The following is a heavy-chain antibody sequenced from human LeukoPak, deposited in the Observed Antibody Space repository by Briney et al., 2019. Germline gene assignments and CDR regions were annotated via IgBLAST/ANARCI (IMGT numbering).Heavy chain of an antibody. V-gene: IGHV4-34*01. CDR1: GGSFSGYY. Sequence: PSETLSLTCAVYGGSFSGYYWSWIRQPPGKGLEWIGEINHSGSTNYNPSLKSRVTISVDTSKNQFSLKLSSATAADTAVYYCARTGYCSSTSCYIFRRGNAFDIWGQGTMVTVSP. D-gene: IGHD2-2*02. CDR2: INHSGST. CDR3: ARTGYCSSTSCYIFRRGNAFDI. J-gene: IGHJ3*02.